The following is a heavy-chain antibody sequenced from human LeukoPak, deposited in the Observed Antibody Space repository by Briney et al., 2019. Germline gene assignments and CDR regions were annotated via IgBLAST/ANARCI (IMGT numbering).Heavy chain of an antibody. D-gene: IGHD6-6*01. CDR1: GFIFSNSA. J-gene: IGHJ4*02. V-gene: IGHV3-23*01. CDR3: AREGAYSSSSDVDY. CDR2: LSDSGGST. Sequence: GGSLRLSCAASGFIFSNSAMSWVRQSPGKGLEWVSALSDSGGSTCYADSVKGRFTISRDNVKNSLYLQMSSLRVEDTAIYYCAREGAYSSSSDVDYWGQGTLVTVPS.